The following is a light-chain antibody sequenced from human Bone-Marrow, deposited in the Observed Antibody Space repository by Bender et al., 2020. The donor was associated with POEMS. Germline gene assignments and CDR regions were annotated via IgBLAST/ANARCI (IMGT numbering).Light chain of an antibody. CDR1: ALPKQY. J-gene: IGLJ2*01. V-gene: IGLV3-25*03. Sequence: STELTQPPSVSVSPGQTARITCSGEALPKQYAYWYQQKPGQAPVLVISKDSERPSGIPERFSGSSSGTTVTLTISGVQAEDEADYHCQSADSSGFLVIFGGGTKLTVL. CDR2: KDS. CDR3: QSADSSGFLVI.